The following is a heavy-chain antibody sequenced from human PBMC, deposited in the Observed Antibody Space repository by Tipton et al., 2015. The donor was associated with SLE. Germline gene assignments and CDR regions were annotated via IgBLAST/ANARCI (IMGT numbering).Heavy chain of an antibody. Sequence: SLRLSCAASGFTFSSYAMHWVRQAPGKGLEWVAVISYDGSNKYYADSVKGRFTISRDNSKNTLYLQMNSLRAEDTAVYYCAKDLTAYYYDSSGHAFDIWGQGTMVTVSS. V-gene: IGHV3-30-3*01. D-gene: IGHD3-22*01. J-gene: IGHJ3*02. CDR1: GFTFSSYA. CDR2: ISYDGSNK. CDR3: AKDLTAYYYDSSGHAFDI.